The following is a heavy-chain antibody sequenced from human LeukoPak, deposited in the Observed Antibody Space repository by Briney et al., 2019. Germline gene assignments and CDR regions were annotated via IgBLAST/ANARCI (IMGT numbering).Heavy chain of an antibody. V-gene: IGHV3-23*01. CDR1: GFTFRSYA. CDR3: EKRGYQLPDAFDI. Sequence: GGSXRLSCAASGFTFRSYAMSWVRQAAGKGLEWVSAISGSGGSTYYADSVKGRFTISRDNSKNTLYLQMNSLRAEDTAVSYCEKRGYQLPDAFDIWGQGTMVTVSS. J-gene: IGHJ3*02. D-gene: IGHD2-2*01. CDR2: ISGSGGST.